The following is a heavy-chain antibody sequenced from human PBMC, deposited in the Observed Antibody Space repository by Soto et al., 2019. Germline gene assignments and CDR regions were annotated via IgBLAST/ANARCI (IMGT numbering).Heavy chain of an antibody. Sequence: SETLSLTCTVSGGSISSDGYYWTWIRQHPGKGLEWIGYIYYSGSTYYSPSLKSRVTISVDTSKNQFSLKLISVTAADTAVYYCARAQGYGYGFPFDSWGQGTLVTVSS. CDR3: ARAQGYGYGFPFDS. J-gene: IGHJ4*02. CDR2: IYYSGST. D-gene: IGHD5-18*01. CDR1: GGSISSDGYY. V-gene: IGHV4-31*03.